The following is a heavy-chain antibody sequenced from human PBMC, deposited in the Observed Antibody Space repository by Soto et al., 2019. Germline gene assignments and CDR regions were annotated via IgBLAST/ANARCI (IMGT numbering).Heavy chain of an antibody. V-gene: IGHV1-69*08. CDR3: ARDCGGMDV. CDR2: IIPILGIA. D-gene: IGHD2-21*01. Sequence: QVQLVQSGAEVKKPGSSVKVSCKAYGGTFSSYTISWVRQAPGQGLEWMGRIIPILGIANYAQKFQGRVTITADKSTSTAYMEQSSLRSEDTAVYYCARDCGGMDVWGQGTTVTVSS. J-gene: IGHJ6*02. CDR1: GGTFSSYT.